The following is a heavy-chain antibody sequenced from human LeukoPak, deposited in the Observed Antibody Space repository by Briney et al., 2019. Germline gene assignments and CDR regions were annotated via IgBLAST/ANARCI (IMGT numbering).Heavy chain of an antibody. Sequence: GGSLRLSCAASGFTFSSYEMNWVRQAPGKGLEWVSYISSSGSTLYYADSVKGRFTISRDNAKNTLYLQMNSLRAEDTAVYYCARVLLEREARWGQGTLVTVSS. CDR2: ISSSGSTL. CDR1: GFTFSSYE. J-gene: IGHJ4*02. V-gene: IGHV3-48*03. CDR3: ARVLLEREAR. D-gene: IGHD1-1*01.